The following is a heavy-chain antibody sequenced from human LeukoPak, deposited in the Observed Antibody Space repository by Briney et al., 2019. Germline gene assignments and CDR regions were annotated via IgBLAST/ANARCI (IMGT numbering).Heavy chain of an antibody. V-gene: IGHV4-39*07. CDR3: APRTGIVGATSH. CDR2: IYDSGST. CDR1: GGSISSSSYY. D-gene: IGHD1-26*01. J-gene: IGHJ4*02. Sequence: SETLSLTCTVSGGSISSSSYYWGWIRQPPGKELEWIGSIYDSGSTYYNPSLKSRVTISVATSKNQFSLKLSSMTVATAAVYFCAPRTGIVGATSHRGQGTLVTVSS.